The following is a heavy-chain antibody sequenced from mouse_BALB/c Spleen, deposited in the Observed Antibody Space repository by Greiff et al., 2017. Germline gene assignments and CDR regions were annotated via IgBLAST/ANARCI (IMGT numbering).Heavy chain of an antibody. CDR3: ARGITTSFLDY. D-gene: IGHD1-1*01. J-gene: IGHJ2*01. CDR1: GFTFSSFG. V-gene: IGHV5-17*02. CDR2: ISSGSSTI. Sequence: VQLKESGGGLVQPGGSRKLSCAASGFTFSSFGMHWVRQAPEKGLEWVAYISSGSSTIYYADTVKGRFTISRDNPKNTLFLQMTSLRSEDTAMYYCARGITTSFLDYWGQGTTLTVSS.